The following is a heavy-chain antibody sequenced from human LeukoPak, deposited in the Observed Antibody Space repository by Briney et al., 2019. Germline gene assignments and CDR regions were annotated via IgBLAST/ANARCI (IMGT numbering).Heavy chain of an antibody. V-gene: IGHV4-59*01. CDR3: ARTAKYYYGSETYYFFDY. CDR1: GGSISSYY. D-gene: IGHD3-10*01. Sequence: PSETLSLTCTVSGGSISSYYWSWIRQPPGKGLEWIGSIYHSGSTYYNSSLKSRVTISLDTSQNQFSLKLTSVTPADTAVYYCARTAKYYYGSETYYFFDYWGQGTLVTVSS. J-gene: IGHJ4*02. CDR2: IYHSGST.